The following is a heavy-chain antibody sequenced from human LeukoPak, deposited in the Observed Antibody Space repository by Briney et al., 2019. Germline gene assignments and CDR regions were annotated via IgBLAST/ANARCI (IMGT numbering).Heavy chain of an antibody. CDR3: ASHPEGGSSPLLRSYHP. J-gene: IGHJ5*02. D-gene: IGHD6-13*01. CDR2: IYSGGST. V-gene: IGHV3-66*02. Sequence: PGGSLRLSCAASGFTVSSNYMSWVRQAPGKGLEWVSVIYSGGSTYYADSVKGRFTISRDNSENTLYLQMNSLRAEDTAVYYCASHPEGGSSPLLRSYHPWGQGTLVTVSS. CDR1: GFTVSSNY.